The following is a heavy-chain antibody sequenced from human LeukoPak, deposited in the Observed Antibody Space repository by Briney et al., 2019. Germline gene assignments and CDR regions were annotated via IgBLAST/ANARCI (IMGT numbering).Heavy chain of an antibody. V-gene: IGHV2-5*01. CDR1: GFSLSTSGVG. J-gene: IGHJ4*02. Sequence: ESGPTLVNPTQTLTLTCTFSGFSLSTSGVGVGWIRQPPGKALEWLALIYWNDDKPYNPSLKSRLTITKDTSKNQVVLTMTNVDPVDTATYYCAHTYYYDSNGRHYYFDYWGQGTLVTVSS. CDR3: AHTYYYDSNGRHYYFDY. D-gene: IGHD3-22*01. CDR2: IYWNDDK.